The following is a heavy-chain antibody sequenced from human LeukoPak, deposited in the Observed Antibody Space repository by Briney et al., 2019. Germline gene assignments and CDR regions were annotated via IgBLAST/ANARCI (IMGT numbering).Heavy chain of an antibody. CDR2: ISGSGGST. V-gene: IGHV3-23*01. J-gene: IGHJ5*02. D-gene: IGHD3-10*01. Sequence: GGSLRLSCAASGFTFSSYAMSWVRQAPGKGLEWVSAISGSGGSTYYADSVKGRFTISRDNSKNTLYLQMNSLRAEDTAVYYCAKAPGDPWFGELFSWFDPWGQGTLVTVSS. CDR1: GFTFSSYA. CDR3: AKAPGDPWFGELFSWFDP.